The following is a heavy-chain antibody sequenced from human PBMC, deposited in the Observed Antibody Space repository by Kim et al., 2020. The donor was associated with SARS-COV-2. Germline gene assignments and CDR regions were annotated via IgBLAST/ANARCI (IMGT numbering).Heavy chain of an antibody. CDR1: GFTFSSYS. CDR3: ARDSSGSSWYPHEAFNAEYFQH. CDR2: ISSSSSTI. J-gene: IGHJ1*01. D-gene: IGHD6-13*01. V-gene: IGHV3-48*02. Sequence: GGSLRLSCAASGFTFSSYSMNWVRQAPGKGLEWVSYISSSSSTIYYADSVKGRFTISRDNAKNSLYLQMNSLRDEDTAVYYCARDSSGSSWYPHEAFNAEYFQHWGQGTLVTVSS.